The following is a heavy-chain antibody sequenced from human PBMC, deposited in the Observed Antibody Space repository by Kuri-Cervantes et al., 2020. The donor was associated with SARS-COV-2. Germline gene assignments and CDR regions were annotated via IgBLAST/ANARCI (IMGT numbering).Heavy chain of an antibody. D-gene: IGHD3-10*01. CDR1: GFTFSNFW. Sequence: GGSLRLSCAASGFTFSNFWMSWVRQAPGKGLEWVANIKQDGSEEYYVDSLRGRFTISRDNAKNSLYLQMNSLRAEDTAVYYCASGFGEGASWGQGTLVTVSS. CDR2: IKQDGSEE. V-gene: IGHV3-7*01. J-gene: IGHJ4*02. CDR3: ASGFGEGAS.